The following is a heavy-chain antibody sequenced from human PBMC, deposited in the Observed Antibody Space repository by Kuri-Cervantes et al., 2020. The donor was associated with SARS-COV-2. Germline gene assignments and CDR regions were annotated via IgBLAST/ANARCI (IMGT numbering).Heavy chain of an antibody. CDR2: VNIDGSGT. CDR1: GFIFRSHW. J-gene: IGHJ4*02. V-gene: IGHV3-74*01. D-gene: IGHD2-21*01. CDR3: ARDDEAPGVWFDY. Sequence: ETLSLTCAASGFIFRSHWMHWVRQVPGKGLVWVSRVNIDGSGTSYADSVKGRFTISRDNAKNTVYLHMNSLRAEDTALYYWARDDEAPGVWFDYWGQGILVTVSS.